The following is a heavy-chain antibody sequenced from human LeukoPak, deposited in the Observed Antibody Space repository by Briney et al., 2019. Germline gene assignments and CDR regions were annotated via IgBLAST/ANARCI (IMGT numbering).Heavy chain of an antibody. D-gene: IGHD3-16*01. CDR3: ARRLGGYTNSDY. Sequence: SETLSLTCTVSGGSISSYYWSWIRQPAGKGLEGIGNIYHSGSTYYNPSLKSRVTISVDTSKNQFSLRLTSVTVADTAVYYCARRLGGYTNSDYWGHGTLVTVSS. V-gene: IGHV4-59*04. CDR1: GGSISSYY. CDR2: IYHSGST. J-gene: IGHJ4*01.